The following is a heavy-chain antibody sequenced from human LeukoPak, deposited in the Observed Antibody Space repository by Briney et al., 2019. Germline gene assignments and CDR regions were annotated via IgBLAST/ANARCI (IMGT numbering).Heavy chain of an antibody. Sequence: ASVKVSCKASGYTFTSYYMRWVRQAPGQGLEWMGIINPSGGSTSYAQKFQGRVTMTRDTSTSTVYMELSSLRSEDTAVYYCARDREQQLANDAFDIWGQGTMVTVSS. J-gene: IGHJ3*02. V-gene: IGHV1-46*01. CDR3: ARDREQQLANDAFDI. CDR1: GYTFTSYY. CDR2: INPSGGST. D-gene: IGHD6-13*01.